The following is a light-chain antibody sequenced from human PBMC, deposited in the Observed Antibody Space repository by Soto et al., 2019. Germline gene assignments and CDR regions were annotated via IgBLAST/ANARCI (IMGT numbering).Light chain of an antibody. CDR2: DDS. V-gene: IGLV3-21*02. CDR1: NIGSKS. CDR3: QVWDGSDDHLYV. Sequence: SYELAQPPSMSVAPGQTARITCGGNNIGSKSVHWYQQKPGQAPVLVVYDDSGRPSGIPERFSGSNSGNTATLTISRVEAGDEADYYCQVWDGSDDHLYVFGTGTKVTVL. J-gene: IGLJ1*01.